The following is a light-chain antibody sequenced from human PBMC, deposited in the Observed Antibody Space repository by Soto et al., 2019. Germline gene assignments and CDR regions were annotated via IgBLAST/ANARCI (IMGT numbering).Light chain of an antibody. CDR2: DAT. Sequence: DIQMTQSPSSVSASVGDRVTITCRASQGISSWLAWYQQKPEKAPKLLIYDATNLQSGVPSRFSGSGSGREFTLTISNLQPEDFATYYCLQDYNYPRTFGQGPKVDIK. CDR3: LQDYNYPRT. CDR1: QGISSW. V-gene: IGKV1-12*01. J-gene: IGKJ1*01.